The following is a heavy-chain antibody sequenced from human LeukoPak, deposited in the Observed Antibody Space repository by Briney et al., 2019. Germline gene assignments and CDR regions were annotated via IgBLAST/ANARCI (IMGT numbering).Heavy chain of an antibody. CDR2: IYTSGST. CDR3: ARDTLVRAADY. CDR1: GGSISSYY. V-gene: IGHV4-4*07. Sequence: SETLSLTCTVPGGSISSYYWSWIRQPAGKGLEWVGRIYTSGSTNYNPSLKSRVTMSVDTSKNQISLKLSSVTAADTAVYYCARDTLVRAADYWGQGTLVTVSS. J-gene: IGHJ4*02. D-gene: IGHD6-6*01.